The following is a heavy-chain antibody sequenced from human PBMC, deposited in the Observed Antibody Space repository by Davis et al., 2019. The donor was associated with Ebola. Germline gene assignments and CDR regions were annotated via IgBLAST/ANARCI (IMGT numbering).Heavy chain of an antibody. CDR1: GGSVSSDYYY. Sequence: PSETLSLTCSVSGGSVSSDYYYWSWIRQSPGKGLEWIGYIYKTGSAKYDPSLESRVTISVDTSNNQVSLRLTSVTAADTAVYFCASFGYTSSATELWGQGTLVTVSS. CDR3: ASFGYTSSATEL. V-gene: IGHV4-61*01. CDR2: IYKTGSA. J-gene: IGHJ4*02. D-gene: IGHD5-12*01.